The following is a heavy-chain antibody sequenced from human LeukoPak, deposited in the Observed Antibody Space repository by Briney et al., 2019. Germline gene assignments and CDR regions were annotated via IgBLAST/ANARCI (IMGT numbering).Heavy chain of an antibody. D-gene: IGHD6-19*01. CDR2: INHSGST. J-gene: IGHJ4*02. Sequence: SEILSLTCVVYGGSFSGYYWSWIRQPPGRGLEWIGEINHSGSTNYNPSLKSRVTISVDTSKNQFSLKVSSVTAADTAVYYCASGYSSGWTNNWGQGTLVTVSS. V-gene: IGHV4-34*01. CDR3: ASGYSSGWTNN. CDR1: GGSFSGYY.